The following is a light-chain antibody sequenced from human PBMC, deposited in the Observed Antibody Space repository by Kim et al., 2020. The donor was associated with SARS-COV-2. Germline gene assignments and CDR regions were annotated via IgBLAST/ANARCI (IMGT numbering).Light chain of an antibody. CDR1: IPYAASHM. V-gene: IGLV1-44*01. CDR2: TDN. CDR3: ATWDYSLNGWV. J-gene: IGLJ3*02. Sequence: GQKVPSTRTGAIPYAASHMINMYHQLPGTAHKHHIYTDNQRPSGVPDRFSGSRSGTSASLAISGLQSADEADYYCATWDYSLNGWVFGGGTKVTVL.